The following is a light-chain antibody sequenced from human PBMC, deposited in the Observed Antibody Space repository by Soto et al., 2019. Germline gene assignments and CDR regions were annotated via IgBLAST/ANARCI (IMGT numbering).Light chain of an antibody. Sequence: QSVLTQPPSVSGAPGQWVTISCTGSSSNFGAGFAVHWYQQFPGTAPQLLIYDITNRPSGVPDRFSGSKSGTSASLAIAGLQAEDEAVYYCQSYDRSLSGYVFRTGTKVTVL. CDR2: DIT. CDR3: QSYDRSLSGYV. CDR1: SSNFGAGFA. J-gene: IGLJ1*01. V-gene: IGLV1-40*01.